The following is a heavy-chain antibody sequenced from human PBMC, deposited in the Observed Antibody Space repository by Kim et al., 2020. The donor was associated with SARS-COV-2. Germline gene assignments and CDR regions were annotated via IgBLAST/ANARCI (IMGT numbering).Heavy chain of an antibody. CDR3: ASCIYDFWSGYFLYYFGY. CDR1: GGTFSSYA. Sequence: SVKVSCKASGGTFSSYAISWVRQAPGQGLEWMGGIIPIFGTANYAQKFQGRVTITADESTSTAYMELSSLRSEDTAVYYCASCIYDFWSGYFLYYFGYWGQGTLVTVSS. CDR2: IIPIFGTA. V-gene: IGHV1-69*13. D-gene: IGHD3-3*01. J-gene: IGHJ4*02.